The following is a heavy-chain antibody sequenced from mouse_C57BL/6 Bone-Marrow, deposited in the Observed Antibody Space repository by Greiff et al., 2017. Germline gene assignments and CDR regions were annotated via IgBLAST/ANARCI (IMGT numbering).Heavy chain of an antibody. V-gene: IGHV5-12*01. J-gene: IGHJ4*01. CDR1: GFTFSDYY. D-gene: IGHD1-1*01. Sequence: DVKLVEPGGGLVQPGGSLKLSCAASGFTFSDYYMYWVRQTPEKRLEWVAYISNGGGSTYYPDTVKGRFTISRDNAKNTLYLQMSRLKSEDTAMYYCARHRTYGSSYDAMDYWGQGTSVTVSS. CDR3: ARHRTYGSSYDAMDY. CDR2: ISNGGGST.